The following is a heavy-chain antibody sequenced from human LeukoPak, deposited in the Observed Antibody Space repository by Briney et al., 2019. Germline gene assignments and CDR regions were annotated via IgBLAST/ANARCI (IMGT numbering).Heavy chain of an antibody. D-gene: IGHD6-19*01. J-gene: IGHJ4*02. CDR3: ARDLSSGWTSFQN. CDR2: IIPIFGTA. Sequence: GASVKVSCKASGGTFSSYAINWVRQAPGQGLEWMGGIIPIFGTANYAQKFQGRVTITADESTSTAYMELSSLRSEDTAVYYCARDLSSGWTSFQNWGQGTLVTVSS. CDR1: GGTFSSYA. V-gene: IGHV1-69*13.